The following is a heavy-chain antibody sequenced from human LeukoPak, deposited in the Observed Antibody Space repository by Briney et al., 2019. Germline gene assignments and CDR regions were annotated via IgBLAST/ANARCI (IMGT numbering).Heavy chain of an antibody. V-gene: IGHV3-11*04. J-gene: IGHJ5*02. Sequence: GGSLRLSCAASGFTFSGYYMNWIRQAPGKGLEWVAYISSDGTTIHYADSVKGRFTISRDNAKNSLFLQMNSLRAEDTAVYYCAKDPTYYYDSSGYSDWFDPWGQGTLVTVSS. CDR2: ISSDGTTI. D-gene: IGHD3-22*01. CDR1: GFTFSGYY. CDR3: AKDPTYYYDSSGYSDWFDP.